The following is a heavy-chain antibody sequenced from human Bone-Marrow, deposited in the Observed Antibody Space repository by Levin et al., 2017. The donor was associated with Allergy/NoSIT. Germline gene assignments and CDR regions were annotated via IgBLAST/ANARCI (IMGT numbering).Heavy chain of an antibody. V-gene: IGHV3-73*01. Sequence: LSLTCAASGFTFSGLDIHWVRQASGKGLEWVGRITDKASGYATAYISSVQGRFTVSRDDSKNTAYLQMNNLETEDTAVYYCGFDFWSGTEDNMDVWGKGTTVTVSS. CDR1: GFTFSGLD. CDR2: ITDKASGYAT. CDR3: GFDFWSGTEDNMDV. J-gene: IGHJ6*03. D-gene: IGHD3-3*01.